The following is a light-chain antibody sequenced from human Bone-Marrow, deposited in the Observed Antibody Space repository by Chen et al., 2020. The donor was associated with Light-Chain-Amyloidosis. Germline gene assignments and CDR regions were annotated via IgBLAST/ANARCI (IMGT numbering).Light chain of an antibody. CDR2: GSS. Sequence: EIVLTQSPGTLSLSPGDGANLSCRASQTISTNYLTWYQQTFGQAHRLLIYGSSSRATGIPDRFTGSGSGTDFTLTINRLEPEDYAMYYCQQYGTSPLTFGGGTKVEIK. CDR3: QQYGTSPLT. V-gene: IGKV3-20*01. CDR1: QTISTNY. J-gene: IGKJ4*01.